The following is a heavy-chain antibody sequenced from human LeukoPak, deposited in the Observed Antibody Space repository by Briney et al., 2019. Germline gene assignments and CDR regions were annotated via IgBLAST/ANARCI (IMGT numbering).Heavy chain of an antibody. CDR2: INHSGST. J-gene: IGHJ4*02. CDR1: GGSISNYY. V-gene: IGHV4-34*01. D-gene: IGHD3-10*01. CDR3: ARGYYGSGSLN. Sequence: SETLSLTCTVSGGSISNYYWSWIRQPPGKGLEWIGEINHSGSTNYNPSLKSRVTISVDTSKNQFSLKLSSVTAADTAVYYCARGYYGSGSLNWGQGTLVTVSS.